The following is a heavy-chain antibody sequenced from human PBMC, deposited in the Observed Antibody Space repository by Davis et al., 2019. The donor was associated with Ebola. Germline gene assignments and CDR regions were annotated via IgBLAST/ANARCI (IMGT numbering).Heavy chain of an antibody. D-gene: IGHD3-10*01. CDR1: GFTFSSHW. Sequence: GESLKISCAASGFTFSSHWMHWVRQVPGKGLVWVARINSDGSDIRYADSVKGRFTISRDNTENTLSLQMNSLRAEDTGVFYCARDRIPEVIIYYYLALDVWGQGTTVTVSS. CDR2: INSDGSDI. CDR3: ARDRIPEVIIYYYLALDV. J-gene: IGHJ6*02. V-gene: IGHV3-74*01.